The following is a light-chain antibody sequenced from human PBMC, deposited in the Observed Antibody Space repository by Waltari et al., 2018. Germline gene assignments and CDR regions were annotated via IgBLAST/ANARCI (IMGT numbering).Light chain of an antibody. CDR1: QSVDSS. Sequence: EIVLTQSPATLPLSPGERATLSWRASQSVDSSVAWYQQKPGQAPRLLIYDAYNRAAGIPARFSGSGYGTDLTLTISSLEPEDFAVYYCQHRRSWPLTFGGGTKVEIK. V-gene: IGKV3-11*01. J-gene: IGKJ4*01. CDR3: QHRRSWPLT. CDR2: DAY.